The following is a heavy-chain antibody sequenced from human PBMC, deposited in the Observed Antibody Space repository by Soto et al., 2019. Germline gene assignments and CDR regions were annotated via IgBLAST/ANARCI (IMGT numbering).Heavy chain of an antibody. CDR2: IYYSGST. D-gene: IGHD3-16*02. V-gene: IGHV4-59*01. Sequence: SETLSLTCTVSGGSISSYYWSWIRQPPGKGLEWIGYIYYSGSTNYNPSLKSRVTISVDTSKNQFSLKLSSVTAADTAVYYCARSIMITFGGVIDHFDYWGQGTLVTVSS. CDR3: ARSIMITFGGVIDHFDY. J-gene: IGHJ4*02. CDR1: GGSISSYY.